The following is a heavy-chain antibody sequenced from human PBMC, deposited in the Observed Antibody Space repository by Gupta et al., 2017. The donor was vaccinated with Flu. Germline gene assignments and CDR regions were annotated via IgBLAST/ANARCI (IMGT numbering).Heavy chain of an antibody. J-gene: IGHJ5*02. V-gene: IGHV3-7*01. CDR3: ARDWGHCVTPSCYDYNWFGP. Sequence: EVQLAESGGGLVQPGGSLRLSCGVSGFTFSRFWLSWVRQAPGKGLEWVANINQDESEKFYVDSVKGRFTISRDNAKNLLYLQMNSLSAEDTAGYYCARDWGHCVTPSCYDYNWFGPWGQGTPVTVSS. CDR1: GFTFSRFW. D-gene: IGHD2-2*01. CDR2: INQDESEK.